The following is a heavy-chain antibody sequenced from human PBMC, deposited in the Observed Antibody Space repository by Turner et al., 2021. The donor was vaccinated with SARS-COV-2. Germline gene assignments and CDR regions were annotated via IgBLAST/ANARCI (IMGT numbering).Heavy chain of an antibody. D-gene: IGHD3-3*01. V-gene: IGHV4-39*01. CDR3: ARRRFMSGYSFDY. CDR2: IYYSGST. J-gene: IGHJ4*02. CDR1: GGSISSSSYY. Sequence: QLQLQESGPGQVKPSETLSLTCTVSGGSISSSSYYWGWIRQPPGKGPEWIGSIYYSGSTYYNPSLKSRVTISVDTSKNQFSLKLSSVTAADTAVYYCARRRFMSGYSFDYWGQGTLVTVSS.